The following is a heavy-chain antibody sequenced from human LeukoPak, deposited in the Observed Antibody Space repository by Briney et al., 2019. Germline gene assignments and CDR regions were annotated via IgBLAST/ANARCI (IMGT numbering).Heavy chain of an antibody. D-gene: IGHD3-3*01. CDR2: ISGSGGST. CDR1: GFTFSSYA. CDR3: AKTVSNYDFWSGYYTDH. V-gene: IGHV3-23*01. Sequence: GGSLRLSCAASGFTFSSYAMSWVRQAPGKGLEWVSAISGSGGSTYYADSVKGRFTISRDNSKNTLYLQMNSLRAEDTAVYYCAKTVSNYDFWSGYYTDHWGQGTLVTVSS. J-gene: IGHJ4*02.